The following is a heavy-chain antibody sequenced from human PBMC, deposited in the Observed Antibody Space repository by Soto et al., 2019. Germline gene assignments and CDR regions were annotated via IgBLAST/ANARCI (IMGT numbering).Heavy chain of an antibody. CDR1: GYTFTTCV. CDR2: INAGNGNT. V-gene: IGHV1-3*01. CDR3: AREYSTSYYYMDV. J-gene: IGHJ6*03. D-gene: IGHD6-6*01. Sequence: ASVKVSCKASGYTFTTCVMHWVRQAPGQRLEWMGWINAGNGNTKYSQKFQGRVTITRDTSASTAYMELSSLRSEDSAVYYCAREYSTSYYYMDVWGKGTTVTVSS.